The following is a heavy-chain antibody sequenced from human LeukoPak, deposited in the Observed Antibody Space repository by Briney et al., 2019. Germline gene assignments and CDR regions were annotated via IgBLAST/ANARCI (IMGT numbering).Heavy chain of an antibody. CDR1: GGSFSGYY. J-gene: IGHJ4*02. CDR2: INHSGST. Sequence: PSETLSLTCAVYGGSFSGYYWSWIRQPPGKGLEWIGEINHSGSTNYNPSLKSRVTISVDRSKNQFSLKLRSVTAADTAVYYCARRDSYSSGYYYFDYWGQGTLVTVSS. V-gene: IGHV4-34*01. CDR3: ARRDSYSSGYYYFDY. D-gene: IGHD3-22*01.